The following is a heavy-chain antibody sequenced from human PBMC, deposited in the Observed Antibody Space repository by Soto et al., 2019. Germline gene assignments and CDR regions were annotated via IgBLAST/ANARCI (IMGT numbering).Heavy chain of an antibody. CDR3: ALDPFGGGDSEWFDP. CDR1: GFTFSRSA. Sequence: EVQLVESGGGLVKPGGSLRLSCAASGFTFSRSAMNWVRQAPGKGLEWVSCISGSSSSIYYADSVQGRFTISRDNAKNSLYLQMNSLRAEDTAVYYCALDPFGGGDSEWFDPWGQGTLVTVSS. J-gene: IGHJ5*02. V-gene: IGHV3-21*01. CDR2: ISGSSSSI. D-gene: IGHD2-21*02.